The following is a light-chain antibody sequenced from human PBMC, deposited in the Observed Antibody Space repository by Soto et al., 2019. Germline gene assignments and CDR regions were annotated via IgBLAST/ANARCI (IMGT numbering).Light chain of an antibody. CDR2: DAS. V-gene: IGKV3-11*01. Sequence: EIVMTHSPATLSLSPGEGATLSCRASQSVGKYLVWYQQKPGQAPRLLIYDASNRATGIPARFSGSGSGTDFTLTISSLEPEDVAVYYCQQRGNRPPWTFGQGTKVDNK. CDR1: QSVGKY. J-gene: IGKJ1*01. CDR3: QQRGNRPPWT.